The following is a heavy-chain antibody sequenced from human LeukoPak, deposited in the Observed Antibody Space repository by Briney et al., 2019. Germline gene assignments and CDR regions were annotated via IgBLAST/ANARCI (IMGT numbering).Heavy chain of an antibody. CDR1: GYTFTSYY. CDR3: AREKGDSGYDYSYYYYGMDV. J-gene: IGHJ6*02. CDR2: INPSGGST. Sequence: ASVKVSCKASGYTFTSYYMHWVRQAPGQGLEWMGIINPSGGSTSHAQKFQGRVTMTRDTSTSTVYMELSSLRSEDTAVYYCAREKGDSGYDYSYYYYGMDVWGQGTTVTVSS. D-gene: IGHD5-12*01. V-gene: IGHV1-46*01.